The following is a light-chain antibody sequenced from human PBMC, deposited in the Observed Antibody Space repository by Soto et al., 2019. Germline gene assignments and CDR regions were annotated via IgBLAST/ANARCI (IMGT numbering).Light chain of an antibody. J-gene: IGKJ4*01. Sequence: EIVLTQSPATLSLSPGERATLSCRASQSLSSYLAWYQQKPGQAPRLLIYDAPNRATGIPPRFSGSGSGTDFTLTISSLEPEDFAVYYCQQGSNWPLTFGGGTKVEIK. V-gene: IGKV3-11*01. CDR1: QSLSSY. CDR2: DAP. CDR3: QQGSNWPLT.